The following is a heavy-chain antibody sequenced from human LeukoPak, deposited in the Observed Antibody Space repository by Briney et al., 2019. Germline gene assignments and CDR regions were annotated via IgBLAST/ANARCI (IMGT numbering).Heavy chain of an antibody. CDR1: GVTFSNYG. D-gene: IGHD2-21*02. CDR2: ICGGGVNT. CDR3: VKDFHLLTAYDAFDI. J-gene: IGHJ3*02. V-gene: IGHV3-23*01. Sequence: PGGSLRLSCGTSGVTFSNYGMSWVRQAPGKGLEWVSSICGGGVNTFYADSVKGRCSVSRDNSKTTLFLQMKSLRAEDTAVYYCVKDFHLLTAYDAFDIWGQGTMVTVST.